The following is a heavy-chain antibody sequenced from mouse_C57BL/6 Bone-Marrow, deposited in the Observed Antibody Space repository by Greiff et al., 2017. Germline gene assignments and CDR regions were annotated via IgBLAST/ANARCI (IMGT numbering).Heavy chain of an antibody. CDR2: IDPETGGT. V-gene: IGHV1-15*01. J-gene: IGHJ2*01. D-gene: IGHD1-1*01. CDR1: GYTFTDYE. Sequence: QVQLQQSGAELVRPGASVTLSCKASGYTFTDYEMHWVKQTPVYGLEWIGAIDPETGGTAYNQKFKGKAILTADKSSSTAYMELRSLTSEDSAVYYCTSFNYYGSSSDYWGQGTTLTVSS. CDR3: TSFNYYGSSSDY.